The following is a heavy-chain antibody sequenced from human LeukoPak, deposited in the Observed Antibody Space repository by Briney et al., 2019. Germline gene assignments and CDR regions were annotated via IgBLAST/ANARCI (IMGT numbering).Heavy chain of an antibody. Sequence: ASVKVSCKASGYTFTSYGISWVRQALGQGLEWMGWISAYNGNTNYAQKLQGRVTMTTDTSTSTAYMELRSLRSDDTAVYYCARDFSKYCSGGSCPIDYWGQGTLVTVSS. CDR1: GYTFTSYG. J-gene: IGHJ4*02. V-gene: IGHV1-18*01. CDR3: ARDFSKYCSGGSCPIDY. CDR2: ISAYNGNT. D-gene: IGHD2-15*01.